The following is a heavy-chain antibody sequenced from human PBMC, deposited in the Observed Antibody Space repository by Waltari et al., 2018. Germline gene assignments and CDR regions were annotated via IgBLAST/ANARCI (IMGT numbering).Heavy chain of an antibody. CDR1: GFTFRNNW. J-gene: IGHJ4*02. Sequence: EVQLVESGGGLVQPGGSRRLSCAAFGFTFRNNWMPWVRQAPGKGLEWVANINQDGSEKYSVESVKGRFTISRDNAKNSLYLQLNSLRADDTAVYYCTRGGDDSSWYWRNWGQGTLVTVSS. D-gene: IGHD6-13*01. CDR3: TRGGDDSSWYWRN. CDR2: INQDGSEK. V-gene: IGHV3-7*01.